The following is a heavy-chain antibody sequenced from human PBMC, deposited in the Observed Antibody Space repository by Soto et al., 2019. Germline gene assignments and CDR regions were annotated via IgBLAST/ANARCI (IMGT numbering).Heavy chain of an antibody. CDR2: INHSGST. Sequence: PSETLSLTCAVYGGSFSGYYWSWIRQPPGKGLEWIGEINHSGSTNYNPSLKSRVTISVDTSKNQFSLKLSSVTAADTAVYYCARVLAVVVAARGPFFDYWGQGTLVTVSS. J-gene: IGHJ4*02. CDR1: GGSFSGYY. D-gene: IGHD2-15*01. V-gene: IGHV4-34*01. CDR3: ARVLAVVVAARGPFFDY.